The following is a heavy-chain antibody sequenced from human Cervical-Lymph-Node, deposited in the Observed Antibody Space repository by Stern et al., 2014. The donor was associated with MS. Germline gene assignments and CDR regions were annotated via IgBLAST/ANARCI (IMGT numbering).Heavy chain of an antibody. V-gene: IGHV4-30-4*01. CDR1: GGSIRSGDYY. J-gene: IGHJ4*02. D-gene: IGHD3-16*01. CDR3: ARAGRGPASVDY. CDR2: IYYSGST. Sequence: HVQLVQSGPGLVKPSQTLSLTCTVSGGSIRSGDYYWSWIRQPPGKGLEWIGYIYYSGSTYYNPSLKSLVTISVDTSKNQFSLKLSSVTAADTAVYYCARAGRGPASVDYWGQGTLVTVSS.